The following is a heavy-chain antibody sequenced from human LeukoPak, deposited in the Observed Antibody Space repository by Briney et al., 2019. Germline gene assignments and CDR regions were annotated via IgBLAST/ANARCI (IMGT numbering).Heavy chain of an antibody. V-gene: IGHV3-23*01. Sequence: GGSLRLSCAASGFTFTTYAMTWVRQAPGKGLEWVSGISGGGGTTFYADSVKGRFTISRDNSKNTLYLEMNSLRAEDTAVYYCARLAVASNCDYWGQGTLVTVSS. CDR3: ARLAVASNCDY. J-gene: IGHJ4*02. D-gene: IGHD6-19*01. CDR2: ISGGGGTT. CDR1: GFTFTTYA.